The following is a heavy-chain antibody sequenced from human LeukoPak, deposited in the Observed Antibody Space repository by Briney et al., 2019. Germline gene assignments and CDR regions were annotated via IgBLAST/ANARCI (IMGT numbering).Heavy chain of an antibody. D-gene: IGHD3-22*01. J-gene: IGHJ3*02. Sequence: RPSQTLSLTCTVSGGSISSGSYYWSWIRQPAGKGLEWIGRIYTSGSTNYNPSLKSRVTISVDTSKNQFPLKLNSVTAADTAVYYCAGGPITMIVSGDYAFDIWGQGTMVTVSS. CDR1: GGSISSGSYY. V-gene: IGHV4-61*02. CDR2: IYTSGST. CDR3: AGGPITMIVSGDYAFDI.